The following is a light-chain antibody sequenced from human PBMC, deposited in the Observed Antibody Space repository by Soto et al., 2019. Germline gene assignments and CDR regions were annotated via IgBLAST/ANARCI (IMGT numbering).Light chain of an antibody. J-gene: IGKJ1*01. CDR3: QQSYSTPWT. Sequence: DIQITQSPSSLSASVGDRVTITCRASQSISSYLNWYQQKLGTAPKLLIYAASSLQSGVPSTFSGSGSGTDFTLTISSLQPEDFATYYCQQSYSTPWTFGQGTKVDIK. CDR2: AAS. V-gene: IGKV1-39*01. CDR1: QSISSY.